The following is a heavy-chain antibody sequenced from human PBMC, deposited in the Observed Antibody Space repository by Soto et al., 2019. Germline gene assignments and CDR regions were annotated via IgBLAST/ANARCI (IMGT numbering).Heavy chain of an antibody. J-gene: IGHJ3*02. CDR1: GYTFTGYY. CDR2: INPNSGGT. V-gene: IGHV1-2*02. D-gene: IGHD3-22*01. CDR3: ARDSVYYDSSGYYYKGDALDI. Sequence: QVQLVQSGAEVKKPGASVKVSCKASGYTFTGYYMHWVRQAPGQGLEWMGWINPNSGGTNYAQKFQGRVTMTRDTSISTAYMELSRLRSDDTAVYYCARDSVYYDSSGYYYKGDALDIWGQGTMVTVSS.